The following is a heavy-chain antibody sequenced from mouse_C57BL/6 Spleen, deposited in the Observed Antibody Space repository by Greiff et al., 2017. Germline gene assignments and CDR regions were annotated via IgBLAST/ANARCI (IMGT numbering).Heavy chain of an antibody. J-gene: IGHJ4*01. V-gene: IGHV1-62-2*01. CDR1: GYTFTEYT. CDR3: ARHGYDGPSTGYAMDY. CDR2: FYPGSGSI. D-gene: IGHD2-3*01. Sequence: VQLQQSGAELVKPGASVKLSCKASGYTFTEYTIHWVKQRSGQGLEWIGWFYPGSGSIKYNEKFKDKATLTADKSSSTVYMELSRLTSEASAVYFWARHGYDGPSTGYAMDYWGQGTSVTVSS.